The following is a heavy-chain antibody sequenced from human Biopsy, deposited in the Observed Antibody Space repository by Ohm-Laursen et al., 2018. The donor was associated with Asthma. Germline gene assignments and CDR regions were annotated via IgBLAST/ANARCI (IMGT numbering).Heavy chain of an antibody. V-gene: IGHV3-30*01. Sequence: SLRLSCTASKLILENYALHWVPRIQTRGLKGLAVFQFVETDQFYADSVKGRFTVSRGNPNNTLYLQLNSLRPADTAIYYCARGQVNKVQLDRPRVFDLWGQGTVVTVSS. CDR2: FQFVETDQ. CDR1: KLILENYA. CDR3: ARGQVNKVQLDRPRVFDL. D-gene: IGHD1-1*01. J-gene: IGHJ3*01.